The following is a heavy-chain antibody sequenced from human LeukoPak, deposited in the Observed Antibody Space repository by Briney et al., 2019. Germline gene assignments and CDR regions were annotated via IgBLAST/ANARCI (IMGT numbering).Heavy chain of an antibody. J-gene: IGHJ6*02. V-gene: IGHV3-53*01. CDR1: GFIVSSSY. CDR2: IYSGGST. CDR3: ARDRGYYGVDV. Sequence: GGSLRLSCAASGFIVSSSYMNWVRQAPGKGLEWVSVIYSGGSTDYADSVKGRFTISRDNSKNTVYLQMNSLTVEDTAVYYCARDRGYYGVDVWGQGTTVTVSS.